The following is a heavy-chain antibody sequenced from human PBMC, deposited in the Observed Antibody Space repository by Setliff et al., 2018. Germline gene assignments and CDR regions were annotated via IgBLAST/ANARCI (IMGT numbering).Heavy chain of an antibody. J-gene: IGHJ6*02. D-gene: IGHD5-18*01. Sequence: SETLSLTCTVSGDSISRDTYYWNWIRQPAGKGLEWIGRIYTSGSTNYNPSLKSRVTISLDTSKKQFSLKLSSMTAADTAVYYCARDRTAYSYGLDVWGQGTTVTVSS. CDR1: GDSISRDTYY. V-gene: IGHV4-61*02. CDR3: ARDRTAYSYGLDV. CDR2: IYTSGST.